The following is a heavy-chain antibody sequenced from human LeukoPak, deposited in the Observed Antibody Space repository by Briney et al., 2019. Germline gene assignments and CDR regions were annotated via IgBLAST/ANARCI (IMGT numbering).Heavy chain of an antibody. CDR1: LDSTTSNF. D-gene: IGHD1-14*01. V-gene: IGHV4-4*02. Sequence: SETLSLTCTVSLDSTTSNFWSWVRQPPRKGLEWIGEIHRSGSTNYNPSLQSRVTISIDRSKNQIALELSSVTAADTAVYYCAREIVGGFNPGAYWGQGTLVTVSS. J-gene: IGHJ4*02. CDR3: AREIVGGFNPGAY. CDR2: IHRSGST.